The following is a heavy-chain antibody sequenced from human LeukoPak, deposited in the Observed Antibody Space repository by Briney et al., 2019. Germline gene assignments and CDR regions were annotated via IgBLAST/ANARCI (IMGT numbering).Heavy chain of an antibody. CDR2: ISYDGSNK. CDR3: ARVRAYQLPVDY. J-gene: IGHJ4*02. V-gene: IGHV3-30-3*01. D-gene: IGHD2-2*01. CDR1: GFTFSSYA. Sequence: PGGSLRLSCAASGFTFSSYAMHWVRQAPGMGLEWVAVISYDGSNKYYADSVKGRFTISRDNSKNTLYLQMNSLRAEDTAVYYCARVRAYQLPVDYWGQGTLVTVSS.